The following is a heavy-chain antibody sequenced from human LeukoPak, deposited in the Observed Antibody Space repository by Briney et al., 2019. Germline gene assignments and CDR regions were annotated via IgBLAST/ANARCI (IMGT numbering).Heavy chain of an antibody. CDR2: ISSSSSTI. CDR3: ARDNNVRGVISGNWFDP. J-gene: IGHJ5*02. CDR1: GFTFSSYS. Sequence: GGSLRLSCAASGFTFSSYSMNWVRQAPGKGLEWGLYISSSSSTIYYADSVKGRFTISRDNAKNSLYLQMNSLRAEDTAVYYCARDNNVRGVISGNWFDPWGQGTLVTVSS. V-gene: IGHV3-48*04. D-gene: IGHD3-10*01.